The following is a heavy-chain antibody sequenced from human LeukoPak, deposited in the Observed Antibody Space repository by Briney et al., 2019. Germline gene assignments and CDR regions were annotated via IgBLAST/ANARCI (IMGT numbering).Heavy chain of an antibody. Sequence: ASVKVSCKASGYIFTGYYMHWVRQAPGQGLEWMGWINPNSGGTNYAQKFQGRVTMTRDTSISTAYMELSRLRSDDTAVYYCARVRTVVPAAIDYWGQGTLVTVSS. CDR2: INPNSGGT. CDR1: GYIFTGYY. V-gene: IGHV1-2*02. CDR3: ARVRTVVPAAIDY. J-gene: IGHJ4*02. D-gene: IGHD2-2*01.